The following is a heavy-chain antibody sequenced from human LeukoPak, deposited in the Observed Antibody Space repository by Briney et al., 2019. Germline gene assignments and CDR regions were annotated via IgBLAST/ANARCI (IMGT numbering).Heavy chain of an antibody. CDR2: ISYDGSNK. CDR1: GFTFSSYG. CDR3: ARERAYSGYDSREYNYFDY. J-gene: IGHJ4*02. Sequence: GGSLRLSCAASGFTFSSYGMHWVRQAPGKGLEWVALISYDGSNKYYADSVKGRFTISRDNSKNTVYLQMKSLRTEDTAMYYCARERAYSGYDSREYNYFDYWGQGTLVTVSS. V-gene: IGHV3-30*03. D-gene: IGHD5-12*01.